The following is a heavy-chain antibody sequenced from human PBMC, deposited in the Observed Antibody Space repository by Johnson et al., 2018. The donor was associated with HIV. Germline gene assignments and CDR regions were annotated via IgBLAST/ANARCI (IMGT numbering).Heavy chain of an antibody. J-gene: IGHJ3*02. D-gene: IGHD3-9*01. CDR1: GFTFDDYA. CDR2: ISWNSGSI. V-gene: IGHV3-9*01. Sequence: VQLVESGGVVVQPGGSLRLSCAASGFTFDDYAMHWVRQAPGKGLEWVSGISWNSGSIAYADSVKGRFTISSDNAKNSLYLQMNSLRAEDTAVYYSARVLGGFDAFDIWGQGTMVTVSS. CDR3: ARVLGGFDAFDI.